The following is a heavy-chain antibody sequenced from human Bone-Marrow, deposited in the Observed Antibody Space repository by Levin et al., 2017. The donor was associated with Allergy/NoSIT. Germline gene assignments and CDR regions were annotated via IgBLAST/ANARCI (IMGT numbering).Heavy chain of an antibody. CDR2: MNPNTGGS. Sequence: ASVKVSCKASGYTFTSHDIVWVRQAPGQGPEWMGWMNPNTGGSENAQKFQGRLTMTSNTSLNTAYMELRSLRSDDTAIYYCLADTSGYYYKSPPDYWGQGTLVTASS. CDR3: LADTSGYYYKSPPDY. D-gene: IGHD3-22*01. V-gene: IGHV1-8*01. CDR1: GYTFTSHD. J-gene: IGHJ4*02.